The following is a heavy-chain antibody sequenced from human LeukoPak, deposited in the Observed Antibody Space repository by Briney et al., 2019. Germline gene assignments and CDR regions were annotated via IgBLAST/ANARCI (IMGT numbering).Heavy chain of an antibody. CDR2: ISTYNDNT. CDR1: GYTFTSHG. Sequence: ASVKVSCKASGYTFTSHGISWVRQAPGQGLEWMGWISTYNDNTHYAPKIQGRVTMTTDTSTRTAHMELRSLRSDDTAVYYCARDVKTYYYDSSGYYFDYWGQGTLVTVAS. V-gene: IGHV1-18*01. J-gene: IGHJ4*02. D-gene: IGHD3-22*01. CDR3: ARDVKTYYYDSSGYYFDY.